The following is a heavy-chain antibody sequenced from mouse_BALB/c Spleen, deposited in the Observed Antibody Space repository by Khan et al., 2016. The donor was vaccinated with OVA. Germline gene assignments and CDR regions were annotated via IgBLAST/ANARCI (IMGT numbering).Heavy chain of an antibody. D-gene: IGHD2-10*01. J-gene: IGHJ4*01. CDR1: GYTFTNYG. CDR3: ARPPYFSNTLDY. Sequence: QIQLVQSGPELKKPGETVKISCKASGYTFTNYGMNWVKQSPGKALKWMGWINTYTGEPTYADDFKGRFAFSLETSASTAYLQINNLKHEDTATYFGARPPYFSNTLDYWGQGTSVTVSS. V-gene: IGHV9-3-1*01. CDR2: INTYTGEP.